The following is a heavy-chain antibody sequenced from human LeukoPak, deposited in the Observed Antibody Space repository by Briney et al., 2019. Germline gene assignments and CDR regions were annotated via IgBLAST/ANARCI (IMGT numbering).Heavy chain of an antibody. CDR3: ASGKGLTTVFY. V-gene: IGHV1-69*04. D-gene: IGHD4-11*01. J-gene: IGHJ4*02. CDR1: GGTFSSYA. Sequence: ASVKVSCTASGGTFSSYAISWVRQAPGQGLEWMGRIIPILGIANYAQKFQGRVTITADKSTSTAYMELSSLRSEDTAVYYCASGKGLTTVFYWGQGTLVTVSS. CDR2: IIPILGIA.